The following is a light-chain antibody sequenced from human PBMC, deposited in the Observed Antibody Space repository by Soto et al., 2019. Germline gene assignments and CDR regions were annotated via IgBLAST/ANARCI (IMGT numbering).Light chain of an antibody. J-gene: IGKJ1*01. Sequence: EIVMTQSPATLSVSPGERAALSCRASQSVRSNLAWYQQKAGQAPRLLIYGASRRATGIPDRFSGSGSGTDFTLTISRLEPEDFAVYYCQQYVSSPWAFGQGTKVDIK. CDR3: QQYVSSPWA. V-gene: IGKV3-20*01. CDR1: QSVRSN. CDR2: GAS.